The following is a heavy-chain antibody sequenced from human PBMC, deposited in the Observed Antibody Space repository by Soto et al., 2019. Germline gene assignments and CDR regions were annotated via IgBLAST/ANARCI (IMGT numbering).Heavy chain of an antibody. V-gene: IGHV3-9*01. CDR2: ISWNSETI. J-gene: IGHJ4*02. Sequence: TGGVLRTPCAASWFTGEDFAVHRVPQAPRKGLEWVSGISWNSETIDYADSVKGRFTISRDNAKSSLFLQMNSLRPDDTALYYCAKDMKWGGMTTIHYFDSWGQGTLVTVSS. D-gene: IGHD4-17*01. CDR3: AKDMKWGGMTTIHYFDS. CDR1: WFTGEDFA.